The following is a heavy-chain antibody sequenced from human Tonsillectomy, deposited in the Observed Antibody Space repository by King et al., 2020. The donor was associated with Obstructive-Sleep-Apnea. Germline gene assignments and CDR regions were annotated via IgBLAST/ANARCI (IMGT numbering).Heavy chain of an antibody. Sequence: HVQLVESGAEVRKPGASVKVSCKTSGFTFTSFGISWVRQAPGQGLEWRGWISGYNGNTNYGQKAQDRLTLTTDTSTSTVYMELRSLGTDDTAVYYCARDLRQVIQDYWGQGTLVTVPS. CDR3: ARDLRQVIQDY. CDR2: ISGYNGNT. V-gene: IGHV1-18*01. J-gene: IGHJ4*02. D-gene: IGHD2-21*01. CDR1: GFTFTSFG.